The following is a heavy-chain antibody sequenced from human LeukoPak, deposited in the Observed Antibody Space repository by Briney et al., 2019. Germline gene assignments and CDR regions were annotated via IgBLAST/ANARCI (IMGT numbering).Heavy chain of an antibody. Sequence: PGGCLRLSCAASGFTFSTYGMHWVRQAPGKGLEWVAFIQYDGGNEYYADSVKGRFTISRDNSKNTLYLQMNSLRADDTAVYYCAPTGTTGFGCFDYWGQGTLVTVTS. D-gene: IGHD1-1*01. CDR3: APTGTTGFGCFDY. CDR2: IQYDGGNE. CDR1: GFTFSTYG. J-gene: IGHJ4*02. V-gene: IGHV3-30*02.